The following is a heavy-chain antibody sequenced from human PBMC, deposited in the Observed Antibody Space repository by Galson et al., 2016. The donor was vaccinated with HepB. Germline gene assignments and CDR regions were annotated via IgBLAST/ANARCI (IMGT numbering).Heavy chain of an antibody. CDR2: IFYSGST. CDR1: GGSISGGDYS. V-gene: IGHV4-31*03. J-gene: IGHJ6*02. Sequence: TLSLTCTVSGGSISGGDYSWSWIRQHPGKGLEWIGYIFYSGSTYYTPSLKSRVTISGDTSKNQFSLKLTSVTAADTAVYYCARALHSSYSYGMDVWGQGTLVAVSS. D-gene: IGHD5-18*01. CDR3: ARALHSSYSYGMDV.